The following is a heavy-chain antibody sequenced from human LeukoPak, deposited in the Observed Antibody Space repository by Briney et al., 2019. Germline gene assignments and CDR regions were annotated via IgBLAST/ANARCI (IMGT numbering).Heavy chain of an antibody. CDR2: IYHSGST. CDR3: AIAPGAYRGGDCYFRAFDI. J-gene: IGHJ3*02. CDR1: GYYISSGYY. D-gene: IGHD2-21*02. Sequence: PSETLSLTCAVSGYYISSGYYWGWIRQPPGKGLEWIGSIYHSGSTYYNPSLKSRVTISVDTSKNQFSLKLSSVTAADTAVYYCAIAPGAYRGGDCYFRAFDIWGKGTVVTVSS. V-gene: IGHV4-38-2*01.